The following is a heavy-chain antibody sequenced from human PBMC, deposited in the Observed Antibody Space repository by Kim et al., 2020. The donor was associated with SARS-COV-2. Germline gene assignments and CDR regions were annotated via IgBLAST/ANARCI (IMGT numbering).Heavy chain of an antibody. CDR1: GFTFGDYA. CDR2: ISWNSGSI. Sequence: GGSLRLSCAASGFTFGDYAMHWVRQAPGKGLEWVSGISWNSGSIGYADSVKGRFTISRDNAKNSLYLQMNSLRAEDTALYYCAKDYTEAYCGGDCPVSAFDIWGQGTMVTVSS. J-gene: IGHJ3*02. D-gene: IGHD2-21*02. V-gene: IGHV3-9*01. CDR3: AKDYTEAYCGGDCPVSAFDI.